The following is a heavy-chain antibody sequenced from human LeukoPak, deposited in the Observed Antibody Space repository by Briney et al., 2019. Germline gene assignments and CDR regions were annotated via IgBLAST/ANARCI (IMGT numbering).Heavy chain of an antibody. J-gene: IGHJ6*04. Sequence: SETLTLPCTVYGGSFSGYYWSWIRQPPGKGLEWIGQINHNGSTNYNPSLKSRITISVNTSKKQISLKLSSVTAADTAVYYCARRYRSSWYENYYYYGMDVWGKGTTVTVSS. D-gene: IGHD6-13*01. V-gene: IGHV4-34*01. CDR1: GGSFSGYY. CDR2: INHNGST. CDR3: ARRYRSSWYENYYYYGMDV.